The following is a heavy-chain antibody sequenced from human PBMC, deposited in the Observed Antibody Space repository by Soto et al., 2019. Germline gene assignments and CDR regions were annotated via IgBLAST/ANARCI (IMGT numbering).Heavy chain of an antibody. Sequence: ASVKVSCKASGSTFTSYAMHWVRQAPGQRLEWMGWINAGNGSTKYSQKFQGRVTITRDTSASTVYMELSSLRSEVTAVYYCARVYSGSYFDYWGQGTLVTVSS. J-gene: IGHJ4*02. V-gene: IGHV1-3*01. D-gene: IGHD1-26*01. CDR3: ARVYSGSYFDY. CDR1: GSTFTSYA. CDR2: INAGNGST.